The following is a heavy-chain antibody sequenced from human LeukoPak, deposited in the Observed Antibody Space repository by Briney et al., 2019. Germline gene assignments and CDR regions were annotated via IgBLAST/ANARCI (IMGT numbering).Heavy chain of an antibody. J-gene: IGHJ6*02. V-gene: IGHV3-21*01. CDR2: ISSSSSYI. CDR1: GFTFSSYS. D-gene: IGHD1-26*01. Sequence: GGSLRLSCAASGFTFSSYSMNWVRQAPGKGLEWVSSISSSSSYIYYADSVKGRFTISRDNAKNSLYLQMNSLRAEDTAVYYCARDLESEWELPGAPYYYYGMDVWGQGTTVTVSS. CDR3: ARDLESEWELPGAPYYYYGMDV.